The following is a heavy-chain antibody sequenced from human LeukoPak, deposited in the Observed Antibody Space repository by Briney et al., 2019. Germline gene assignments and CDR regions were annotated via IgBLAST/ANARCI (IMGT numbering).Heavy chain of an antibody. V-gene: IGHV3-74*01. CDR2: IKEDGTYT. J-gene: IGHJ4*02. CDR3: ARDFDMGITPGDDFDF. D-gene: IGHD3-9*01. CDR1: GFTFSKYW. Sequence: PGGSLRLSCVASGFTFSKYWMHWVRQTPGEGLVWVSRIKEDGTYTSYADSVKGRFTISRDNARNTVFLQMNSLRAEDTAVYYCARDFDMGITPGDDFDFWGEGTLVTVPS.